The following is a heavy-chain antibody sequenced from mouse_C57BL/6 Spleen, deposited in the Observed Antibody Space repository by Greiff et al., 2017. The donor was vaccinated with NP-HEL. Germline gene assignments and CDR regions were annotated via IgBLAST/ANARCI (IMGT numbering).Heavy chain of an antibody. CDR1: GYTFTDYY. Sequence: QVQLQQSGAELVKPGASVKISCKASGYTFTDYYINWVKQRPGQGLAWIGKIGPGSGSTYYNEKFKGKATLTADKSSSTAYMQLSSLTSEDSAVYFCAIYYSNYVGFAYWGQGTLVTVSA. CDR3: AIYYSNYVGFAY. D-gene: IGHD2-5*01. V-gene: IGHV1-77*01. CDR2: IGPGSGST. J-gene: IGHJ3*01.